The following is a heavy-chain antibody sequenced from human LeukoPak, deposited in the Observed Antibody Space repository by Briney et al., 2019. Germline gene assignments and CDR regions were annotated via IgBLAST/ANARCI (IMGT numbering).Heavy chain of an antibody. Sequence: GASVKVSCKASGYTFTSYGISWVRQAPGQGLEWMGWISAYNGNTNYAQKLQGRVTMTEDTSTDTAYMELSSLRSEDTAVYYCATDRGSVSSGPGWYWGQGTLVTVSS. CDR2: ISAYNGNT. V-gene: IGHV1-18*01. CDR1: GYTFTSYG. J-gene: IGHJ4*02. D-gene: IGHD3-22*01. CDR3: ATDRGSVSSGPGWY.